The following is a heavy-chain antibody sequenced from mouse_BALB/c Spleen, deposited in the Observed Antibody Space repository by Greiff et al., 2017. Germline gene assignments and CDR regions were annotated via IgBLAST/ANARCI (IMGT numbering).Heavy chain of an antibody. CDR1: GYTFTSYW. V-gene: IGHV1-5*01. J-gene: IGHJ4*01. Sequence: EAQLQQSGTVLARPGASVKMSCKASGYTFTSYWMHWVKQRPGQGLEWIGAIYPGNSDTSYNQKFKGKAKLTAVTSTSTAYMELSSLTNEDSAVYYCTLGPYYAMDYWGQGTSVTVSS. D-gene: IGHD4-1*01. CDR2: IYPGNSDT. CDR3: TLGPYYAMDY.